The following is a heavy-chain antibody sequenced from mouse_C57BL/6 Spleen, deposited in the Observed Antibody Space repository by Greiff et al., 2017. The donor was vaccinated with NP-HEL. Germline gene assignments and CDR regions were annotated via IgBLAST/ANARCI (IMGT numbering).Heavy chain of an antibody. Sequence: QVQLQQSGAELVKPGASVKLSCKASGYTFTEYTIHWVKQRSGQGLEWIGWFYPGSGSIKYNEKFKDKATLTADKSSSTVYMELSRLTSEDSAVYFCARHEGDYYGSSYGGFADWGQGTLVTVSA. V-gene: IGHV1-62-2*01. CDR1: GYTFTEYT. D-gene: IGHD1-1*01. J-gene: IGHJ3*01. CDR3: ARHEGDYYGSSYGGFAD. CDR2: FYPGSGSI.